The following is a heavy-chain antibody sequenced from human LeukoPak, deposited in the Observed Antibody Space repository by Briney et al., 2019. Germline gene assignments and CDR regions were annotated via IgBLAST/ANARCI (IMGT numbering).Heavy chain of an antibody. Sequence: ASVKVSCKASGYTFTGHYIYWVRQAPGQGLEWMGWIKPNSGDTNYVQKFQGRVTMTRDTSISTGYMELSRLRSDDTAVYYCAKSLYYYDSSGWAAFDRWGQGTQVTVSS. CDR2: IKPNSGDT. CDR3: AKSLYYYDSSGWAAFDR. D-gene: IGHD3-22*01. V-gene: IGHV1-2*02. CDR1: GYTFTGHY. J-gene: IGHJ4*02.